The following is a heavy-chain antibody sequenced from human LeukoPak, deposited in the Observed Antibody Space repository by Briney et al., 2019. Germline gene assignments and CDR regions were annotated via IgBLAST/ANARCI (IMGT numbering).Heavy chain of an antibody. CDR2: ISGSADNT. V-gene: IGHV3-23*01. J-gene: IGHJ4*02. Sequence: GGSLRLSCTASGFTLSSYAMSWVRQAPGAGLEWVSTISGSADNTNYAEAVKGRFTISRDNSKNTMYLQMNSLRAEDTAVYYCAKQGFGCWGQGTLVTVSS. CDR1: GFTLSSYA. CDR3: AKQGFGC.